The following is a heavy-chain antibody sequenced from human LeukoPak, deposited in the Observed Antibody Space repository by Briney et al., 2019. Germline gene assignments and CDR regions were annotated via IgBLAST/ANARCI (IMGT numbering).Heavy chain of an antibody. CDR2: TYYSGTI. V-gene: IGHV4-39*01. D-gene: IGHD2-8*01. J-gene: IGHJ3*01. CDR1: GDSIRSASYY. CDR3: ARLMADPNAFDF. Sequence: MTSETLSLTCTVSGDSIRSASYYWAWIRQPLGKGLEWIGTTYYSGTISYNSSLKSRVTISVDTSKNQVSLTVTSVTAADTAMFYCARLMADPNAFDFWGQGTMVTVSS.